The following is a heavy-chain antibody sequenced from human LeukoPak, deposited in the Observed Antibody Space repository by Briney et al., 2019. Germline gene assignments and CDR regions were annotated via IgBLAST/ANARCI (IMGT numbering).Heavy chain of an antibody. CDR2: ISYSGST. CDR1: GGSITNYY. J-gene: IGHJ5*02. CDR3: ARARHPNWFDP. V-gene: IGHV4-59*01. Sequence: SETLSLTCTVSGGSITNYYWNWIRQPPGKGLEWIGYISYSGSTNYNPSLKSRVTISIDTSKNQFSLKLTSVTAADTAVYYCARARHPNWFDPWGQGTLVTVSS.